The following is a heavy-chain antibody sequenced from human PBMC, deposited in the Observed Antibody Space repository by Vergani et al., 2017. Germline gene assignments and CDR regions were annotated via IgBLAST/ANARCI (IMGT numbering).Heavy chain of an antibody. V-gene: IGHV3-33*01. CDR2: IWYDGSNK. D-gene: IGHD6-13*01. J-gene: IGHJ5*02. CDR1: GFTFSSYG. Sequence: QVQLVESGGGVVQPGRSLRLSCAASGFTFSSYGMHWVRQAPGKGLEWVAVIWYDGSNKYYADSVKGRFTISRDNSKNTLYLQMNSLRAEDTAVYYCARDLKAARRNWFDPWGKGTLVTVSS. CDR3: ARDLKAARRNWFDP.